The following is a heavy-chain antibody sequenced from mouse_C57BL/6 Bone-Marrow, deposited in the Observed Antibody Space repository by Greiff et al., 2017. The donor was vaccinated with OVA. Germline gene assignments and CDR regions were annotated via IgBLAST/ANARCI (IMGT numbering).Heavy chain of an antibody. V-gene: IGHV1-69*01. CDR3: ARGGKILRPFAY. J-gene: IGHJ3*01. CDR2: IDPSDSYT. D-gene: IGHD1-2*01. CDR1: GYTFTSYW. Sequence: VQLQQPGAELVMPGASVKLSCKASGYTFTSYWMHWVKQRPGQGLEWIGEIDPSDSYTNYTQKFKGKSTLTVDKSSSTAYMQLSSLTSEDSAVYYCARGGKILRPFAYWGQGTLVTVSA.